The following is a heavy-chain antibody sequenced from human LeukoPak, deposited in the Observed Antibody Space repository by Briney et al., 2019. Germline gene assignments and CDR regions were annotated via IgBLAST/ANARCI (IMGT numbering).Heavy chain of an antibody. CDR2: ISGSGGST. V-gene: IGHV3-23*01. CDR3: ARVHGGYCSSTSCYDRRPYYYYMDV. Sequence: PGGSLRLSCAASGFTFSSYGMSWVRQAPGKGLEWVSAISGSGGSTYYADSVKGRFTISRDNSKNSLYLQMNSLRAEDTAVYYCARVHGGYCSSTSCYDRRPYYYYMDVWGKGTTVTVSS. CDR1: GFTFSSYG. J-gene: IGHJ6*03. D-gene: IGHD2-2*01.